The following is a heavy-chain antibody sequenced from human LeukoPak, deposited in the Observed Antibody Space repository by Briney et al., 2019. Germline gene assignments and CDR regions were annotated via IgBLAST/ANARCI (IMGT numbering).Heavy chain of an antibody. CDR2: IIPIFGTA. J-gene: IGHJ5*02. Sequence: SVKVSCKASGGTFSSYAISWVRQAPGQGLEWMGGIIPIFGTANYAQKFQGRVTMTTDTSTSTAYMELRSLRSDDTAVYYCARVPLRFGELLYNWFDPWGQGTLVTVSS. V-gene: IGHV1-69*05. CDR1: GGTFSSYA. CDR3: ARVPLRFGELLYNWFDP. D-gene: IGHD3-10*01.